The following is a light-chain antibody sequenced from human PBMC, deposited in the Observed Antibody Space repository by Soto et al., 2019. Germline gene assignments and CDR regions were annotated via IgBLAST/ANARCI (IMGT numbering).Light chain of an antibody. V-gene: IGKV3-11*01. CDR1: QSVSSY. CDR3: PHRSNWPPIT. CDR2: DAS. Sequence: EIGLTQSPATLSLSPGERATLSCRASQSVSSYLAWYQQNPGQAPRLLIYDASNRATGIPPRFGGGRSGAACSLTITSLAPEDFAVYDGPHRSNWPPITFGQGTRL. J-gene: IGKJ5*01.